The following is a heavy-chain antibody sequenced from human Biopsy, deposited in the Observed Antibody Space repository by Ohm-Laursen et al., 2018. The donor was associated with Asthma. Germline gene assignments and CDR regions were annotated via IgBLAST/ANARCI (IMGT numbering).Heavy chain of an antibody. CDR3: ARGVVYGGDSYAEYFQH. Sequence: TLSLTCTVSYGSITSGGYYWTWIRQHPGKGLEWIGFIYYSGSTYYNPSLKNRVSISIYTSKNQFSLKLSSVTAADTVVYYCARGVVYGGDSYAEYFQHWGQGTLVTVSS. CDR1: YGSITSGGYY. V-gene: IGHV4-31*03. CDR2: IYYSGST. D-gene: IGHD4-23*01. J-gene: IGHJ1*01.